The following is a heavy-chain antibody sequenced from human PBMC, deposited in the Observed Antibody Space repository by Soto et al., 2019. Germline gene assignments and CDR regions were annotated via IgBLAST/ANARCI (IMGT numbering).Heavy chain of an antibody. D-gene: IGHD2-21*02. Sequence: ASVKVSCKASGGTFSNYAISWVRQAPGQGLEWMGGIIPAFGAVNYARKFQGRLTITADESTTTSYMELSSLRSEDTAVYYCARPISYCNSALCYSSTNALDPWGQETLVTVSS. V-gene: IGHV1-69*13. CDR2: IIPAFGAV. CDR3: ARPISYCNSALCYSSTNALDP. J-gene: IGHJ5*02. CDR1: GGTFSNYA.